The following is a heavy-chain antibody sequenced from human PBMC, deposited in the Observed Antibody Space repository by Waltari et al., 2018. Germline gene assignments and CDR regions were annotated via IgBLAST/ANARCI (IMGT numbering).Heavy chain of an antibody. Sequence: QVQLVESGGGVVQPGRSLRLSCAASGFTFSSYAMHLVRQAPGKGLEWVAVISYDGSNKYYADSVKGRFTISRDNSKNTLYLQMNSLRAEDTAVYYCARDSGKYSSSWFDYWGQGTLVTVSS. J-gene: IGHJ4*02. D-gene: IGHD6-13*01. CDR3: ARDSGKYSSSWFDY. V-gene: IGHV3-30-3*01. CDR1: GFTFSSYA. CDR2: ISYDGSNK.